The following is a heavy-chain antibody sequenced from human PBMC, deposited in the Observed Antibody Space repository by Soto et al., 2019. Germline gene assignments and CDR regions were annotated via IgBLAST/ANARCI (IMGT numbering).Heavy chain of an antibody. V-gene: IGHV3-9*01. CDR3: AKDRELDQNGRSGMDV. J-gene: IGHJ6*02. D-gene: IGHD1-1*01. CDR1: GFTFDDYA. Sequence: GGSLRLSCAASGFTFDDYAMHWVRQAPGKGLEWVSGISWNSGSIGYADSVKGRFTISRDNAKNSLYLQMNSLRAEDSALYYCAKDRELDQNGRSGMDVWGQGTTVTVSS. CDR2: ISWNSGSI.